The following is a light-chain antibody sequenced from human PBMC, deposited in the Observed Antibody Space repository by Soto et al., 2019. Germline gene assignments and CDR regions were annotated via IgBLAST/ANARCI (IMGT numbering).Light chain of an antibody. CDR2: GAS. CDR3: QQYNSWPRT. CDR1: QSVSSD. J-gene: IGKJ1*01. V-gene: IGKV3-15*01. Sequence: EIVMTQSPATLSVSPGERATLSCRASQSVSSDLAWYQQKPGQPPRLLVFGASTRATGIPAGFSGLGSGRHFTLTISSLQSEDFAVYYCQQYNSWPRTCGQGTKVDIK.